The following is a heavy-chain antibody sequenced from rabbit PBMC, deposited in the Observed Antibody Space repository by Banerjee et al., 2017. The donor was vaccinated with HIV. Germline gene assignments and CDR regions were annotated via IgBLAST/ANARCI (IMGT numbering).Heavy chain of an antibody. CDR2: IYTSSGGT. D-gene: IGHD6-1*01. J-gene: IGHJ4*01. V-gene: IGHV1S43*01. Sequence: QSLEESGGDLVKPEGSLTLTCTASGFDFSSNYWICWVRQAPGKGLELIACIYTSSGGTYYTSWVNGRFTISRSTSLHTVTLQMTSLTAADTATYFCARDSFGFNLWGPGTLVTVS. CDR1: GFDFSSNYW. CDR3: ARDSFGFNL.